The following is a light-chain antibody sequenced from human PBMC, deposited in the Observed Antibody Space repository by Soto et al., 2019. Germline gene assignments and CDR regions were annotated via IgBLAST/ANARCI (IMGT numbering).Light chain of an antibody. J-gene: IGKJ4*01. CDR2: DAS. V-gene: IGKV1-5*01. CDR3: QESYTTPAVS. CDR1: QTIGSW. Sequence: DIQMTQSPSTLSASVGDRVTVTCRASQTIGSWLAWYQQKPGRAPKLLIFDASSLESGVPSRFSGSGSGTEFTLTISSLQAEDFATYFCQESYTTPAVSFGGGTKVDIK.